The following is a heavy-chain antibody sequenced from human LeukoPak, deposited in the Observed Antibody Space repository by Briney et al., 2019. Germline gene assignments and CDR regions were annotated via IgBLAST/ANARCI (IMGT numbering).Heavy chain of an antibody. J-gene: IGHJ6*03. CDR3: ARGGYSGSDPNYFYYYYMDV. Sequence: GGSLRLSCAASGFTFRSYWMTWVRQAPGKGLEWVANMKQDGSEKYYVDSVKGRFTLSRDNAKKSLYLQMNSLRAEDTAVYYCARGGYSGSDPNYFYYYYMDVWGKGTTVTVSS. V-gene: IGHV3-7*01. CDR1: GFTFRSYW. CDR2: MKQDGSEK. D-gene: IGHD5-12*01.